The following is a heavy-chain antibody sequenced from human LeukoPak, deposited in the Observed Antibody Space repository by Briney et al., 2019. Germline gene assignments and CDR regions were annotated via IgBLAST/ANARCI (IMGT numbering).Heavy chain of an antibody. CDR1: GFTFSSYS. CDR2: IYSGGST. Sequence: PGGSLRLSCAASGFTFSSYSMNWVRQAPGKGLEWVSVIYSGGSTYYADSVKGRFTISRDNSKNTLYLQMNSLRAEDTAVYYCARDLAASDPYYYYGMDVWGQGTTVTVSS. J-gene: IGHJ6*02. D-gene: IGHD3-3*02. CDR3: ARDLAASDPYYYYGMDV. V-gene: IGHV3-53*01.